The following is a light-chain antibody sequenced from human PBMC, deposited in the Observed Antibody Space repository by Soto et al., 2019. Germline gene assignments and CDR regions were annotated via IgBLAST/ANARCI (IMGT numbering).Light chain of an antibody. CDR1: QSISSW. Sequence: DIQMTQSPSTLSASVGDRVTITCRASQSISSWLAWYQQKPGKAPKLLIYKASTLKSGVPSRFSGSGSGTEFTLTISSLQPDDFATYYCQQYYSYPQTFGQGTKVE. V-gene: IGKV1-5*03. J-gene: IGKJ1*01. CDR3: QQYYSYPQT. CDR2: KAS.